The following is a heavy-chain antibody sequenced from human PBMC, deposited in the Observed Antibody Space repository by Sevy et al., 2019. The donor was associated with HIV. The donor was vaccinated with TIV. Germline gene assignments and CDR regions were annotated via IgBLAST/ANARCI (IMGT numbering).Heavy chain of an antibody. CDR3: ANFGRLLIINGDAFDV. Sequence: SETLSLTCTVSGYSISSGYLWGWIRQPPGKGLEWIGSVDHTGNTYYNPSLKSRVTTSVDTSKNQFSPRLTSVTAADTAVYYCANFGRLLIINGDAFDVWGQGTMVTVSS. J-gene: IGHJ3*01. D-gene: IGHD3-9*01. V-gene: IGHV4-38-2*02. CDR2: VDHTGNT. CDR1: GYSISSGYL.